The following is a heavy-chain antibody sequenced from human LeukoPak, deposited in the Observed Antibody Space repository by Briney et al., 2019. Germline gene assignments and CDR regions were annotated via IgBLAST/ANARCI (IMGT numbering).Heavy chain of an antibody. V-gene: IGHV3-11*06. CDR3: ARDWEWELLAPDY. CDR1: GYSITSGYY. CDR2: ISSSSSYI. Sequence: LSLTCIVSGYSITSGYYWGWIRQPPGKGLEWVSSISSSSSYIYYADSVKGRFTISRDNAKNSLYLQMNSLRAEDTAVYYCARDWEWELLAPDYWGQGTLVTVSS. D-gene: IGHD1-26*01. J-gene: IGHJ4*02.